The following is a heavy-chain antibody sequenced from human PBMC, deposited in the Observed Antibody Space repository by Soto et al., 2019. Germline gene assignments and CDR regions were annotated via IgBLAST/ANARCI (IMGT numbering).Heavy chain of an antibody. D-gene: IGHD2-8*01. V-gene: IGHV1-3*04. CDR1: GYVFTDYP. Sequence: QVHFLQSGTEVKNPGASVKVSCKTSGYVFTDYPIHWVRQAPGRGLEWVGWIDTGSGTTRYSPRLMGRLTLRTDSSASTAYMELTSLRFDDTALYYCASNAFDYWGQGTLVAVSP. CDR3: ASNAFDY. CDR2: IDTGSGTT. J-gene: IGHJ4*02.